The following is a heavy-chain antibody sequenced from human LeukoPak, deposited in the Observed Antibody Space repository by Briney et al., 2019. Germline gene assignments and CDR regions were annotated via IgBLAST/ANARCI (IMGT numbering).Heavy chain of an antibody. CDR1: RYTFTGYY. CDR2: INPNSGGT. CDR3: ARGQGYSSSEADY. V-gene: IGHV1-2*02. J-gene: IGHJ4*02. D-gene: IGHD6-13*01. Sequence: GGSVKVSCKASRYTFTGYYMHWVRQAPGQGLEWMGWINPNSGGTNYAQKFQGRVTMTRDTSISTAYMELSRLRSDDTAVYYCARGQGYSSSEADYWGQGTLVTVAS.